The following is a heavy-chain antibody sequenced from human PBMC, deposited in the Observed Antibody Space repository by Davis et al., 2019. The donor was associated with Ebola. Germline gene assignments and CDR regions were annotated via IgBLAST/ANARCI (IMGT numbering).Heavy chain of an antibody. J-gene: IGHJ6*02. CDR1: GYTFTSYA. CDR2: INAGNGNT. CDR3: ARDLEYSSSSVYYYYGMDV. D-gene: IGHD6-6*01. V-gene: IGHV1-3*01. Sequence: AASVKVSCKASGYTFTSYAMHWVRQAPGQRLEWMGWINAGNGNTKYSQKFQGRVTITRDTSASTAYMELSSLRSEDTAVYYCARDLEYSSSSVYYYYGMDVWGQGTTVTVSS.